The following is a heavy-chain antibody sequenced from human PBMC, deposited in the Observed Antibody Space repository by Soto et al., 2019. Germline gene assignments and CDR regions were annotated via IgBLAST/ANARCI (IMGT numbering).Heavy chain of an antibody. J-gene: IGHJ4*02. Sequence: SVKVSCKASGGTFSSYAISWVRQAPGQGLEWMGGIIPIFGTANYAQKFQGRVTITADESTSTAYMELSSLRSEDTAVYYCARDHQDGSGFSHPVNDNAPFDYWGQGTLVTVSS. CDR1: GGTFSSYA. D-gene: IGHD3-10*01. CDR2: IIPIFGTA. V-gene: IGHV1-69*13. CDR3: ARDHQDGSGFSHPVNDNAPFDY.